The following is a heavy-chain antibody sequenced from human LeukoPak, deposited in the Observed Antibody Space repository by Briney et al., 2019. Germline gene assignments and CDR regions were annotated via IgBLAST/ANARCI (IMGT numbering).Heavy chain of an antibody. V-gene: IGHV3-30*02. CDR3: ARDYGGSSPFDY. J-gene: IGHJ4*02. D-gene: IGHD4-23*01. CDR1: GFTFRSYG. Sequence: GGSLRLSCAASGFTFRSYGIHWVRQAPGKGLEWVAFIRFDGNDKYYADSVKGRFTISRDNAKNSLSLQMNSLRAEDTAVYYCARDYGGSSPFDYWGQGTLVTVSS. CDR2: IRFDGNDK.